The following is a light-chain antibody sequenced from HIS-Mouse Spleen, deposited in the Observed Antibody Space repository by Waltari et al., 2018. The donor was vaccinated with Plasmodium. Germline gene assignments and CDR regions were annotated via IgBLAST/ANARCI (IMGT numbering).Light chain of an antibody. J-gene: IGKJ1*01. Sequence: EIVMTQSPATLSVSPGERATLPCRASQSVSSNLAWYQQTPGQAPRLLIYGASTRATGIPARFSGSGSGTEFTLTISSLQSEDFAVYYCQQYNNWPAWTFGQGTKVEIK. CDR1: QSVSSN. CDR2: GAS. CDR3: QQYNNWPAWT. V-gene: IGKV3-15*01.